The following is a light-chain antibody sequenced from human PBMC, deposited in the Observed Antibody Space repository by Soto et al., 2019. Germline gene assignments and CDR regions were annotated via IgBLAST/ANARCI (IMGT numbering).Light chain of an antibody. CDR2: GNG. CDR3: QSYDSSLSGSKV. Sequence: QSVLTQPPSVSGAPGQRVTISCTGSSSNIGAGLDVHWYQQLPGTAPKLLIYGNGNRPSGVPDRFYGSKAGTSASLAITGLQAEDEGDYYCQSYDSSLSGSKVFGGGTKLTVL. V-gene: IGLV1-40*01. CDR1: SSNIGAGLD. J-gene: IGLJ3*02.